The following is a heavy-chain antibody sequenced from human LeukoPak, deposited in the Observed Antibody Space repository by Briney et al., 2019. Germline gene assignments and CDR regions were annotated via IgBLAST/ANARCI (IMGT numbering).Heavy chain of an antibody. D-gene: IGHD6-6*01. J-gene: IGHJ5*02. V-gene: IGHV1-2*02. CDR1: GYTFTGYY. CDR3: AKRTIAARPDLDWFDP. Sequence: VASVKVSCKASGYTFTGYYMHWVRQAPGQGLEWMGWINPNSGGTDYAQKFQGRVTMTRDTSISTAYMELSRLTSDDTAVYYCAKRTIAARPDLDWFDPWGQGTLVTVSS. CDR2: INPNSGGT.